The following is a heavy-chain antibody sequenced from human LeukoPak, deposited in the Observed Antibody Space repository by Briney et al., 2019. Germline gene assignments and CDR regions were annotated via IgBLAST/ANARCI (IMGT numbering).Heavy chain of an antibody. Sequence: GGSLRLSCLASGFTFGDYAMSWVRQAPGKGLEWVGFVRSKAYGGTTQYAASVKGRFTISRDDSKSIAYLHMNSLKSEDTAVYYCTRGGGSTGWFRNYWGQGTLVTVPS. D-gene: IGHD6-19*01. CDR3: TRGGGSTGWFRNY. CDR2: VRSKAYGGTT. CDR1: GFTFGDYA. V-gene: IGHV3-49*04. J-gene: IGHJ4*02.